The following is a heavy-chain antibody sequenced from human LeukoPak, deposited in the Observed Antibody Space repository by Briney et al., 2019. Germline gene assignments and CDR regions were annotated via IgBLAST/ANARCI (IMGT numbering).Heavy chain of an antibody. CDR1: GFTLSSYS. CDR3: ARVRADYDYVWGSYRDIFDY. J-gene: IGHJ4*02. CDR2: ISSSSSYI. Sequence: GGSLRLSCAASGFTLSSYSMNWVRQAPGKGLEWVSSISSSSSYIYYADSVKGRFTISRDNAKNSLYLQMNSLRAEDTAVYYCARVRADYDYVWGSYRDIFDYWGQGTLVTVSS. V-gene: IGHV3-21*01. D-gene: IGHD3-16*02.